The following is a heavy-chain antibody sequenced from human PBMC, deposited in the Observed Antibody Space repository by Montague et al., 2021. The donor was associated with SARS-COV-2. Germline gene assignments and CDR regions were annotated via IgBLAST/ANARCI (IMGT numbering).Heavy chain of an antibody. CDR3: ARAPIVVSGKNAFGI. J-gene: IGHJ3*02. CDR2: IYHTGST. V-gene: IGHV4-4*02. D-gene: IGHD6-19*01. Sequence: SETLSLACAVSGASISSSHWWSWIRQPPGKGLEWMGEIYHTGSTNYNPSLKSRVTISVDKSKNQFSLKLSSVTAADTAVYFCARAPIVVSGKNAFGIWGQGTMVTVSS. CDR1: GASISSSHW.